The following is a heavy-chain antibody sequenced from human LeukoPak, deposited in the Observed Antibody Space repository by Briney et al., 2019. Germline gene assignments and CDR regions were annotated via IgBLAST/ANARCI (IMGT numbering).Heavy chain of an antibody. J-gene: IGHJ4*02. Sequence: ASVKVSCKASGYTFIGYYMHWVRQAPGQGLEWMGWINPNSGGTNYAQKFQGRVTMTRDTSISTAYMELSRLRSDDTAVYYCARVHGYGGNIPGFEYWGQGTLATVSS. CDR3: ARVHGYGGNIPGFEY. CDR2: INPNSGGT. CDR1: GYTFIGYY. D-gene: IGHD4-23*01. V-gene: IGHV1-2*02.